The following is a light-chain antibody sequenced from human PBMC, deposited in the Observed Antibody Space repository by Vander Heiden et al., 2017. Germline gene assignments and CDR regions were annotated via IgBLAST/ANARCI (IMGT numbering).Light chain of an antibody. CDR3: QQLSNWPPIT. CDR1: QSVSSY. CDR2: DAS. V-gene: IGKV3-11*01. J-gene: IGKJ5*01. Sequence: EIVLTQSTATLSLSPGERATLSCRASQSVSSYLAWYQQKPGQAPRLLIYDASNRATGIPARFSGSGSGTDFTLTISSLEPEDFAVYYCQQLSNWPPITFGQGTRLEIK.